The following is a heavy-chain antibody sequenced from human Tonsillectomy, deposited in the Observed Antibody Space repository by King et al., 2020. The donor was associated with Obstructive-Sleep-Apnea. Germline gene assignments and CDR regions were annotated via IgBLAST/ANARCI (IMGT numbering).Heavy chain of an antibody. Sequence: QLQESGPGLVKPSQTLSLTCTVSGGSISSGGYYWSWIRQHPGKGLEWIGYIYYSGSTYYNPSRTSRVIISVETSKNQFSLKLSSVTAADTAVYYCARERRSYYYYGMDVWGQGTTVTVSS. J-gene: IGHJ6*02. CDR2: IYYSGST. CDR3: ARERRSYYYYGMDV. CDR1: GGSISSGGYY. V-gene: IGHV4-31*03.